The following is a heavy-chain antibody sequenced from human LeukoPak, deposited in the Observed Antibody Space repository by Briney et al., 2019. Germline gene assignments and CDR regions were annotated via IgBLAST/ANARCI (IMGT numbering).Heavy chain of an antibody. CDR1: GLTVRKDA. V-gene: IGHV3-30*01. J-gene: IGHJ4*02. Sequence: GTSLRLSCASAGLTVRKDARDGVGGGRGMWLERVAVLSDDGSRTYYADSVKGRFTISRDNSENTVSLQMNSLRSEDTALYYCARDVGVGANVGVTIDWGQRTLVTVSS. CDR2: LSDDGSRT. D-gene: IGHD1-26*01. CDR3: ARDVGVGANVGVTID.